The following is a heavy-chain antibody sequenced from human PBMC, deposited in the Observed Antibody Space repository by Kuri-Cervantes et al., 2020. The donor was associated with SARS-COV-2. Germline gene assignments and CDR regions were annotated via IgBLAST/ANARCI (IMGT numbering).Heavy chain of an antibody. CDR2: ISSSSSYI. V-gene: IGHV3-21*01. D-gene: IGHD2-2*01. CDR3: ARDPGIVVVPAAIPGAFDI. J-gene: IGHJ3*02. CDR1: GFTFSSYS. Sequence: GEYLKISCAASGFTFSSYSMNWVRQAPGKGLEWVSSISSSSSYIYYADSVKGRFTISRDNAKNSLYLQMNSLRAEDTAVYYCARDPGIVVVPAAIPGAFDIWGQGTMVTVSS.